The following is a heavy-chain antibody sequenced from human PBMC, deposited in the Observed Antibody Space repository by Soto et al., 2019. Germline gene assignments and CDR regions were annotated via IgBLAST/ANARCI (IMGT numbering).Heavy chain of an antibody. J-gene: IGHJ5*02. CDR3: AREKPATMYSGSYWFDP. D-gene: IGHD1-26*01. Sequence: SETLSLTCTVSGDSISPYHWSWIRQSPGKGLEWIGDVNHTGNTNYNPSLKSRVTISVDTSKNQFSLKLSSVTAADTAVYYCAREKPATMYSGSYWFDPWGQGTLVTVSS. CDR1: GDSISPYH. V-gene: IGHV4-59*12. CDR2: VNHTGNT.